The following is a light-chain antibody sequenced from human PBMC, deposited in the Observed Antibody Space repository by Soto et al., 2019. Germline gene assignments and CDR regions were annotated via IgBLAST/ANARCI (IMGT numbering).Light chain of an antibody. CDR2: DAS. Sequence: DIPMTQSPSTLSASVGDRVTISCLASQSVSGWLAWYQQKPGEAPKLLIYDASALPRGVPSRFSGSGSGTKFTLTIASLQPDDFATYYCQQYETFSGTFGPGTKVDI. CDR1: QSVSGW. CDR3: QQYETFSGT. J-gene: IGKJ1*01. V-gene: IGKV1-5*01.